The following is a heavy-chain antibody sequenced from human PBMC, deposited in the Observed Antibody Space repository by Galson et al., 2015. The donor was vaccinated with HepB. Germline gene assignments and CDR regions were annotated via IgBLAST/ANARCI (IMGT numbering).Heavy chain of an antibody. V-gene: IGHV3-11*06. J-gene: IGHJ4*02. Sequence: SLRLSCAASGFTFSDYYMSWIRQAPGKGLEWVSYLSSSSSYTNYADSVKGRFTISRDNAKNALYLQMNSLRAEDTAVYYCARSIAVAGTFAPYVDYWGQGTLVTVSS. CDR3: ARSIAVAGTFAPYVDY. D-gene: IGHD6-19*01. CDR1: GFTFSDYY. CDR2: LSSSSSYT.